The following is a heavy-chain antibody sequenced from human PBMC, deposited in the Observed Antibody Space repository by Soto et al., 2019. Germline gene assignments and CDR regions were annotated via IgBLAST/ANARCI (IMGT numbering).Heavy chain of an antibody. D-gene: IGHD6-19*01. CDR1: GLSITDSEMG. V-gene: IGHV2-26*01. CDR3: ARRHLAVAVSPWFNP. J-gene: IGHJ5*02. CDR2: IDSSGEK. Sequence: QVTLKESGPVLVKPTEPLTLRCTVSGLSITDSEMGVSWIRQPPGQPLEWLAHIDSSGEKSYRTFLKSRLAISKDTSKSQIVLTMTNMDPADTATYYCARRHLAVAVSPWFNPWGQGIPFPVSS.